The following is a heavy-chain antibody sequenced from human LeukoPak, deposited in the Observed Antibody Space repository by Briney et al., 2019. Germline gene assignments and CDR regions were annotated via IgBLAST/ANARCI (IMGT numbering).Heavy chain of an antibody. Sequence: ASVKVSCKASGYTFADYDIHWVRQAPGQGLEWMGLINPNTGGTNYAQKFQGRVTMTRDTSITTAYMELSRLRSDDTAVYYCARRPIVGVPAPIDYWGQGNLVTVSS. CDR2: INPNTGGT. J-gene: IGHJ4*02. CDR3: ARRPIVGVPAPIDY. CDR1: GYTFADYD. V-gene: IGHV1-2*02. D-gene: IGHD2-2*01.